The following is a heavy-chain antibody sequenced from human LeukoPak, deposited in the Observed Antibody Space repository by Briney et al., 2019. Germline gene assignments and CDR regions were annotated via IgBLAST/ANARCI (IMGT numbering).Heavy chain of an antibody. CDR2: INHSGST. V-gene: IGHV4-34*01. CDR3: ASQNSAFAGPDY. D-gene: IGHD1-14*01. Sequence: SETLSLTCAVYGGSFSGYYWSWIRQPPGKGLEWIGEINHSGSTNYNSSLKSRVTISVDTSKDQFSLKLSSVTAADTAVYYCASQNSAFAGPDYWGQGTLVTVSS. J-gene: IGHJ4*02. CDR1: GGSFSGYY.